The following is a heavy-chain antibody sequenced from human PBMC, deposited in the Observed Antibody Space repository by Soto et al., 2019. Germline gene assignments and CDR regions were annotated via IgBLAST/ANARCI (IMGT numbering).Heavy chain of an antibody. D-gene: IGHD6-19*01. CDR2: INVGNGAP. CDR1: GYTFTRYA. V-gene: IGHV1-3*01. CDR3: AREDPRGSGWYHWFDP. Sequence: ASVKVSCKASGYTFTRYAIHWVRQAPGQSLEWMGWINVGNGAPKYSQKFQGRVTFTRDTSASIAYMQLSSLTSEDTAVYYCAREDPRGSGWYHWFDPWGQGTQVTVSS. J-gene: IGHJ5*02.